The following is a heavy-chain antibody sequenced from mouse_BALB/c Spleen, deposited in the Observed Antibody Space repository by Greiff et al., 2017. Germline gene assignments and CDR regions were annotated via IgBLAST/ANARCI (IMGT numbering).Heavy chain of an antibody. D-gene: IGHD2-1*01. CDR3: AKKESGNYVGWFAY. V-gene: IGHV2-5-1*01. J-gene: IGHJ3*01. CDR1: GFSLTSYG. CDR2: IWRGGST. Sequence: QVQLQQSGPSLVQPSQSLSITCTVSGFSLTSYGVHWVRQSPGKGLEWLGVIWRGGSTDYNAAFMSRLSITKDNSKSQVFFKMNSLQADDTAIYYCAKKESGNYVGWFAYWGQGTLVTVSA.